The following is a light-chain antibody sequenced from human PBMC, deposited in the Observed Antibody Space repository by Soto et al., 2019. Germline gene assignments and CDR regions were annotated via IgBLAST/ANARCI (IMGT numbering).Light chain of an antibody. V-gene: IGLV1-36*01. CDR1: SSNIGNNA. CDR3: AAWDDSLNGYV. CDR2: YDD. J-gene: IGLJ1*01. Sequence: QPVLTQPPSVSEAPRQRVTISCSGSSSNIGNNAVNWYQQLPGKAPKLLIYYDDLLPSGVSDRFSGSKSGTSASLAISGLQPEDEADYYCAAWDDSLNGYVFGTGTKVTVL.